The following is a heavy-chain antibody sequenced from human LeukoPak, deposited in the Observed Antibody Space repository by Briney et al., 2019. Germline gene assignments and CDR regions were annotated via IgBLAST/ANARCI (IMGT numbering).Heavy chain of an antibody. Sequence: ASVKVSCKASGYTFIDYFMHWVRQAPGQGLEWMGWINPNSGDTNYAQKFQGRVTMTRDTSISTVYMELSSLRSDDTAVYYCAKGRLSGSYNRFDYWGLGTLVTVSS. CDR2: INPNSGDT. D-gene: IGHD1-26*01. V-gene: IGHV1-2*02. CDR3: AKGRLSGSYNRFDY. CDR1: GYTFIDYF. J-gene: IGHJ4*02.